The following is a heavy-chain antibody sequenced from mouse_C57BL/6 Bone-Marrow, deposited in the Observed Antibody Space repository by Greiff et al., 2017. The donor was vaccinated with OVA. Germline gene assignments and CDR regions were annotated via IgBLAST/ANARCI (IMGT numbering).Heavy chain of an antibody. D-gene: IGHD1-1*01. CDR3: ARPGNYYGSSPYYFDY. CDR1: GFTFSDYY. Sequence: EVHLVESGGGLVQPGGSLKLSCAASGFTFSDYYMYWVRQTPEKRLEWVAYISNGGGSTYYPDTVKGRFTISRDNAKNTLYLQMSRLKSEDTAMYYCARPGNYYGSSPYYFDYWGQGTTLTVSS. J-gene: IGHJ2*01. CDR2: ISNGGGST. V-gene: IGHV5-12*01.